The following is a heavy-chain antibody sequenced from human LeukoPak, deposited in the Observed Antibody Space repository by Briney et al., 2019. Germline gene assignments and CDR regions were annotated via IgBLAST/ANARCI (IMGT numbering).Heavy chain of an antibody. CDR1: GLTFSTYA. D-gene: IGHD3-22*01. J-gene: IGHJ4*02. Sequence: GSLRLSCAASGLTFSTYAMSWVRQAPGKGLEWVSAISGSGGRTYYADSVKGRFTISRDNSKNILYLQMNSLRVEDTAVYYCANSYDSSGHYLTFDSWGQGTLVTVSS. CDR3: ANSYDSSGHYLTFDS. V-gene: IGHV3-23*01. CDR2: ISGSGGRT.